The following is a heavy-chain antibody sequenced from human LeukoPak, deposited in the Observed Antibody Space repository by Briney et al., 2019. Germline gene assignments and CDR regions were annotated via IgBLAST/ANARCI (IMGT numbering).Heavy chain of an antibody. D-gene: IGHD3-22*01. CDR3: ASSRRYYYDSSGGGDAFDI. CDR1: GYTFTGYY. Sequence: ASVKVSCKASGYTFTGYYMHWVRQAPGQGLEWMGWINPNSGGTNYAQKFQGWVTMTRDTSISTAYMELSRLRSDDTAVYYCASSRRYYYDSSGGGDAFDIWGQGTMVTVSS. J-gene: IGHJ3*02. CDR2: INPNSGGT. V-gene: IGHV1-2*04.